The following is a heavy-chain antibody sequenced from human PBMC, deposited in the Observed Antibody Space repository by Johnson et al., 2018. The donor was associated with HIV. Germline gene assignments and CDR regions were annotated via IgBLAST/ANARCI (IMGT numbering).Heavy chain of an antibody. J-gene: IGHJ3*02. CDR2: ISYDGSNK. CDR1: GFWFSSYA. V-gene: IGHV3-30*04. CDR3: ARERARQELGLDGAFDI. D-gene: IGHD6-13*01. Sequence: QVQLVESGGGVVQPGRSLRLSSVASGFWFSSYAVHWVRQAPGKGLEWVAVISYDGSNKYNADSVKGRFIISRDNSQNTLSLQMHSLRAEDTAVYYCARERARQELGLDGAFDIWGQGTTVSVS.